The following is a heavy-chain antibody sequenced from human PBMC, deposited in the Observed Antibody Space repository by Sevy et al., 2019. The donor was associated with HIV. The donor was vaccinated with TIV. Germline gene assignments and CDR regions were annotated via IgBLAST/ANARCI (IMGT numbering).Heavy chain of an antibody. V-gene: IGHV1-2*02. Sequence: ASVKVSCKASGYTFTGYYMHWVRQAPGQGLEWMGWINPNSGGTNYAQKFQGRVTMTRDTSISTAYMQLSRLRSDDTAVYYCARGQQLVTKELYWGQGTLVTVSS. D-gene: IGHD6-13*01. J-gene: IGHJ4*02. CDR3: ARGQQLVTKELY. CDR1: GYTFTGYY. CDR2: INPNSGGT.